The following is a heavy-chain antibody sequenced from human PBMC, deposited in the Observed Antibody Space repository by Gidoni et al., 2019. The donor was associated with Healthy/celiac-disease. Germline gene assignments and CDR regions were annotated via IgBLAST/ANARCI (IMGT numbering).Heavy chain of an antibody. CDR2: IIPIFGTA. CDR1: GGTFSSYA. D-gene: IGHD6-13*01. V-gene: IGHV1-69*01. CDR3: ARVGRGSSSWFFWNWFDP. J-gene: IGHJ5*02. Sequence: QVQLVQSGAEVKKPGSSVKVSCKASGGTFSSYAISWVLQAPGQGLEWMGGIIPIFGTANYAQKFQGRVTITADESTSTAYMELSSLRSEDTAVYYCARVGRGSSSWFFWNWFDPWGQGTLVTVSS.